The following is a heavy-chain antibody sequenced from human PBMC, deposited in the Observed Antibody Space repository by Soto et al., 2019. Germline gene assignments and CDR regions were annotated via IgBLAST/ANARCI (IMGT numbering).Heavy chain of an antibody. CDR1: GGSISSSSYY. V-gene: IGHV4-39*01. CDR3: ASQHERASVLGYYYGMDV. D-gene: IGHD1-1*01. J-gene: IGHJ6*02. Sequence: SETLSLTCTVSGGSISSSSYYWGWIRQPPGKGLEWIGSIYYSGSTYYNPSLKSRVTISVDTSKNQFSLKLSSVAAADTAVYYCASQHERASVLGYYYGMDVWGQGTTVTVSS. CDR2: IYYSGST.